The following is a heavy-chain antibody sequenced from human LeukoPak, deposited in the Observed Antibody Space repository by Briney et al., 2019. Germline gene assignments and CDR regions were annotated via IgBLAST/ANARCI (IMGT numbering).Heavy chain of an antibody. CDR3: ARDLPGGATTGSDAFDI. J-gene: IGHJ3*02. D-gene: IGHD1-26*01. Sequence: PSETLSLTCTVSGGSISSYYWSWIRQPAGKGLEWIGRIYTSGCTNYNPSLKSRVTMSVDTSKNQFSLKLSSVTAADTAVYYCARDLPGGATTGSDAFDIWGQGTMVTVSS. CDR2: IYTSGCT. CDR1: GGSISSYY. V-gene: IGHV4-4*07.